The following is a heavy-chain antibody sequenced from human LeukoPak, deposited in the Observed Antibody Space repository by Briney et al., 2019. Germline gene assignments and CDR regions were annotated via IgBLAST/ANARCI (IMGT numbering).Heavy chain of an antibody. V-gene: IGHV1-18*04. CDR3: ETPYDILTEFDY. D-gene: IGHD3-9*01. CDR1: GYTFTSYG. CDR2: ISAYNGNT. Sequence: ASVKVSCKASGYTFTSYGISWVRQAPGQGLELMGWISAYNGNTNYAQKLQGRVTMTTDTSTSTAYMELRSLRSDDTSLYYRETPYDILTEFDYWGQGTLVTVSS. J-gene: IGHJ4*02.